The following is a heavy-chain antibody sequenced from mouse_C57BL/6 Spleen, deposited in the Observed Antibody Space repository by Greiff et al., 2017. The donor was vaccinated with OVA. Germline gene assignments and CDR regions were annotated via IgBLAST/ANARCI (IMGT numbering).Heavy chain of an antibody. V-gene: IGHV1-80*01. CDR3: ARRRDYDGYFDV. D-gene: IGHD2-4*01. Sequence: VQVVESGAELVKPGASVKISCKASGYAFSSYWMNWVKQRPGKGLEWIGQIYPGDGDTNYNGKFKGKATLTADKSSSTAYMQLSSLTSEDSAVYFCARRRDYDGYFDVWGTGTTVTVSS. CDR1: GYAFSSYW. CDR2: IYPGDGDT. J-gene: IGHJ1*03.